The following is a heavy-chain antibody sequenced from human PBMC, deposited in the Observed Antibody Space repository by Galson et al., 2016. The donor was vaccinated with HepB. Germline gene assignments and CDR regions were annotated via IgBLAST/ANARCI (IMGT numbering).Heavy chain of an antibody. D-gene: IGHD3-16*01. V-gene: IGHV4-38-2*02. CDR3: ATEGPSQWKGLEFDY. CDR1: GYSISSDYY. J-gene: IGHJ4*01. CDR2: IYHNGRT. Sequence: ETLSLTCTVSGYSISSDYYWGWIRQPPGEGLEWIGSIYHNGRTYYNPSLKSRVTISVDTSKNQFSLRLSSVTAADAAVYYCATEGPSQWKGLEFDYWGHGTLVTVSS.